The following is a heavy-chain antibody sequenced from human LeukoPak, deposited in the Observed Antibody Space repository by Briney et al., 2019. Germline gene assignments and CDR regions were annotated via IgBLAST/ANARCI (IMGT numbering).Heavy chain of an antibody. CDR3: ARSRDGYNYALPFFDC. J-gene: IGHJ4*02. V-gene: IGHV4-34*01. CDR2: INHSGST. D-gene: IGHD5-24*01. CDR1: GGSFSGYY. Sequence: SETLSLTCAVYGGSFSGYYWSWIRQPPGKGLEWIGEINHSGSTKYNPSLKSRVTISVDTSKNQFSLQLISVTAADTAVYYCARSRDGYNYALPFFDCWGQGSLVTVSS.